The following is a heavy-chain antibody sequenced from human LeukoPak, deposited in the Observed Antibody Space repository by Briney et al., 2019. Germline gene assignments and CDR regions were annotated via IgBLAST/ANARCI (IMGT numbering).Heavy chain of an antibody. Sequence: GGSLRLSCAASGFTVSSNYMSWVRQAPGKGLEWVSVIYSGGSTYYADSVKGRFTISRDNSKNTLYLQMNSLRAEDTAVYYCARDNRGGGGERIDAFDIWGQGTMVTVSS. J-gene: IGHJ3*02. CDR3: ARDNRGGGGERIDAFDI. D-gene: IGHD1-14*01. CDR1: GFTVSSNY. V-gene: IGHV3-53*01. CDR2: IYSGGST.